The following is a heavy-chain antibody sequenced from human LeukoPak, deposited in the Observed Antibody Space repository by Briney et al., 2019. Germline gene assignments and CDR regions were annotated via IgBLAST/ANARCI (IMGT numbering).Heavy chain of an antibody. Sequence: SETLSLTCTVSGGSISSYYWSWIRQPAGKGLERIGRIYTSGSTNYNPSLKSRVTMSVDTSKNQFSLKLSSVTAADTAVYYCARDLWPGSLNDAFVIWGQGTMVTVSS. J-gene: IGHJ3*02. CDR3: ARDLWPGSLNDAFVI. D-gene: IGHD2-21*01. CDR2: IYTSGST. V-gene: IGHV4-4*07. CDR1: GGSISSYY.